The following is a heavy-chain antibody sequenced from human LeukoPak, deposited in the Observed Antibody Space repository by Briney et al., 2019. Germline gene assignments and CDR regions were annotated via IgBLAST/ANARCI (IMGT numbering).Heavy chain of an antibody. J-gene: IGHJ4*02. Sequence: GESLKISCKGSGYSFTTYWISWVRQMPGKGLEWMGRIDPSDSYTRYSPSFQGHVTISADKSITTAYLQWSSLRASDTAMYYCGRTDSAYEYLDYWGQGTLVTVSS. V-gene: IGHV5-10-1*01. CDR1: GYSFTTYW. CDR2: IDPSDSYT. D-gene: IGHD5-12*01. CDR3: GRTDSAYEYLDY.